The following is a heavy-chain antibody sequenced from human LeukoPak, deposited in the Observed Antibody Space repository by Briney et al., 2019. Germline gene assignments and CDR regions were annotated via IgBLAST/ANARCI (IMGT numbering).Heavy chain of an antibody. CDR3: ASLTLIWSGYYG. D-gene: IGHD3-3*01. Sequence: PGGSLRLSCAASGFTFSSYSMNWVRHAPGNGLEWVSSIISSSNYIYYADSVKGRFTISRGKAKNSLYVQMNILRAEDTAVYYCASLTLIWSGYYGGGQGTLVTVSS. CDR1: GFTFSSYS. V-gene: IGHV3-21*01. CDR2: IISSSNYI. J-gene: IGHJ4*02.